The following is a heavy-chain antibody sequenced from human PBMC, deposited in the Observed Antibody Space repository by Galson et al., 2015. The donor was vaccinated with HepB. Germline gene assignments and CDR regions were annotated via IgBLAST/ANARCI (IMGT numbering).Heavy chain of an antibody. Sequence: SEPLSLTCAVYGGSFCGYYWSWIRQPPGKGLEWIGEINHSGSTNYNPSLKSRVTMSVDTSKNQFSLKLSSVTAADTAVYYCASMSGPRGYYYGSGSRIDYWGQGTLVTVSS. V-gene: IGHV4-34*01. CDR2: INHSGST. J-gene: IGHJ4*02. CDR3: ASMSGPRGYYYGSGSRIDY. D-gene: IGHD3-10*01. CDR1: GGSFCGYY.